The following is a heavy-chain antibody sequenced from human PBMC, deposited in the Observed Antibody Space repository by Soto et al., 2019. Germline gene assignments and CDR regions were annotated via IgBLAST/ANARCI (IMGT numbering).Heavy chain of an antibody. CDR1: GGSISSYY. CDR3: ARETTYCSSTSCYCYLDY. CDR2: IYYSGST. Sequence: PSETLSLTCTVSGGSISSYYWSWIRQPPGKGLEWIGYIYYSGSTNYNPSLKSRVTISVDTSKNQFSLKLSSVTAADTAVYYCARETTYCSSTSCYCYLDYWAQGTLVTVSS. V-gene: IGHV4-59*01. D-gene: IGHD2-2*01. J-gene: IGHJ4*02.